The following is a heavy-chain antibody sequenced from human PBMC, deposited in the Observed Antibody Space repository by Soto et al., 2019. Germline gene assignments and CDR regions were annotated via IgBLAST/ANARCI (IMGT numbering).Heavy chain of an antibody. D-gene: IGHD3-22*01. J-gene: IGHJ4*02. Sequence: GGSLRLSCAASGFPVSSKYMSWVRQAPGKGLEWVSIIGSGGRTYYADSVKGRFTISRDNSKNTLYLQMNSLRAEDTAVYYCAKPPEPPFNYYDSSGYYFGFDYWGQGTLVTVSS. CDR2: IGSGGRT. CDR1: GFPVSSKY. V-gene: IGHV3-53*01. CDR3: AKPPEPPFNYYDSSGYYFGFDY.